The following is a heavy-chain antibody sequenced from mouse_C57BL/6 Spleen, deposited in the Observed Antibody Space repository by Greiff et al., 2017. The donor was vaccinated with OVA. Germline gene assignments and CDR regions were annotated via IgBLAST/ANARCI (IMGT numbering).Heavy chain of an antibody. J-gene: IGHJ3*01. CDR3: ARSGTAQATFAY. D-gene: IGHD3-2*02. CDR1: GYTFTSYW. CDR2: IHPNSGST. Sequence: VQLQQPGAELVKPGASVKLSCKASGYTFTSYWMHWVKQRPGQGLEWIGMIHPNSGSTNYNAKFKSKATLTVDKSSRTSYMQLSSLTSEDSAVYYCARSGTAQATFAYWGQGTLVTVSA. V-gene: IGHV1-64*01.